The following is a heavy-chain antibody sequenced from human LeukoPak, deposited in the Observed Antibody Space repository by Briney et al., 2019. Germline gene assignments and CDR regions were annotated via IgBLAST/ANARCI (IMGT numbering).Heavy chain of an antibody. CDR1: GYSFSSYW. Sequence: GESLKISCNGSGYSFSSYWIHWVRQMPGKGLEWMGRIDPSDSYTNYSPSFQGHVTISVDKSISTAYLQLSSLKASDTAIYYCGKTGSGKGNAFDIWGQGTMVTVSS. D-gene: IGHD3-10*01. J-gene: IGHJ3*02. V-gene: IGHV5-10-1*01. CDR2: IDPSDSYT. CDR3: GKTGSGKGNAFDI.